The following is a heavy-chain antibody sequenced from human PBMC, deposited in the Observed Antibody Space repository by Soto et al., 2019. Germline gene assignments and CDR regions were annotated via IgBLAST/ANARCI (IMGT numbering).Heavy chain of an antibody. D-gene: IGHD5-12*01. Sequence: LETLSLTCAVYGGSFSGYYWSWIRQPPGKGLEWIGEINHSGSTNYNPSLKSRVTISVDTSKNQFSLKLSSVTAADTAVYYCARGKSKGYTQLPYYYYMDVWGKGTTVTVSS. J-gene: IGHJ6*03. CDR3: ARGKSKGYTQLPYYYYMDV. CDR1: GGSFSGYY. CDR2: INHSGST. V-gene: IGHV4-34*01.